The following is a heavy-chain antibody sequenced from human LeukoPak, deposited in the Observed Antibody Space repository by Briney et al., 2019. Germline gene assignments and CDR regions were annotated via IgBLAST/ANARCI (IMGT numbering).Heavy chain of an antibody. D-gene: IGHD2-21*02. Sequence: ASVKVSCKASGGTFSSYAISWVRQAPGQGLEWMGGIIPIFGTANYAQKFQGRVPITADESTSTAYMELSSLRSEDTAVYYCARDSLYCGGDCPFDYWGQGTLVTVSS. CDR2: IIPIFGTA. J-gene: IGHJ4*02. V-gene: IGHV1-69*13. CDR3: ARDSLYCGGDCPFDY. CDR1: GGTFSSYA.